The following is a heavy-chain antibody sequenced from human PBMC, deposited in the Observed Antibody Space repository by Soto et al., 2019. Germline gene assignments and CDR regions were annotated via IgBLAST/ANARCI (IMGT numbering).Heavy chain of an antibody. D-gene: IGHD4-17*01. J-gene: IGHJ5*02. Sequence: QVQLVQSGAEVKKPGASVKVSCKVSGYTLNEVAMHWVRQAPGKGLEWLGGFDPDEAETIYAQHFQGRVTMTEDTSTDTVYMELSSLGSEDTDLYFWTTYHGDYNFDHWGQGTLVTVSS. CDR3: TTYHGDYNFDH. CDR2: FDPDEAET. CDR1: GYTLNEVA. V-gene: IGHV1-24*01.